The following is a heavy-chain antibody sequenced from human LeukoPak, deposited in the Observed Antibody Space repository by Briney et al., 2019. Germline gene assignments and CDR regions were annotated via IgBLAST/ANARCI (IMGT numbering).Heavy chain of an antibody. CDR3: ARGGSHPYRYCSSTSCYDWLDP. CDR1: GFTFSSYS. Sequence: GGSLRLSCAASGFTFSSYSMNWVRQAPGKGLEWVSHISSSSSTIYYADSVKGRFTISRDNAKNSLYLQMNSLRAEDTAVYYCARGGSHPYRYCSSTSCYDWLDPWGQGTLVTVSS. CDR2: ISSSSSTI. D-gene: IGHD2-2*01. J-gene: IGHJ5*02. V-gene: IGHV3-48*01.